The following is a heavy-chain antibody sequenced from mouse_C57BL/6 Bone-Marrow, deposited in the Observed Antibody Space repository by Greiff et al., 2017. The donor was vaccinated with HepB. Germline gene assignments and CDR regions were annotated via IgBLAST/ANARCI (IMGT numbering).Heavy chain of an antibody. Sequence: VQVVESGAELARPGASVKLSCKASGYTFTSYGISWVKQRTGQGLEWIGEIYPRSGNTYYNEKFKGKATLTADKSSSTAYMELRSLTSEDSAVYFCARSRAYWGQGTLVTVSA. CDR1: GYTFTSYG. J-gene: IGHJ3*01. CDR3: ARSRAY. V-gene: IGHV1-81*01. CDR2: IYPRSGNT.